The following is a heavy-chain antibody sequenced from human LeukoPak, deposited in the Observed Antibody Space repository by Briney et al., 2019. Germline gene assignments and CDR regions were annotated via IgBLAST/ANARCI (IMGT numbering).Heavy chain of an antibody. V-gene: IGHV3-15*01. CDR1: GFTFSDAW. J-gene: IGHJ4*02. Sequence: GGSLRLSCAASGFTFSDAWMSWVRQAPGKGLEWVGRIKSGEETVYAAPAKARFTISTDDSKSTLYLQMNSVKTKDTATYYCTTVSAVTYTAPVARFDFWGQGTLVTVSS. CDR3: TTVSAVTYTAPVARFDF. CDR2: IKSGEET. D-gene: IGHD4-17*01.